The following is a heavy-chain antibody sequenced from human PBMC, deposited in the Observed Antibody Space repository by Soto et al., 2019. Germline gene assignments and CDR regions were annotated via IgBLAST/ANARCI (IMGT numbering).Heavy chain of an antibody. CDR3: GRESGETWDYEAS. D-gene: IGHD1-7*01. J-gene: IGHJ5*02. Sequence: NPSETLSLTCAVSGYSISSGYYWGWLRQPPGKGLEWIGSIYHGGSTYYNPSLNSRVTVSVDTSRNQFFLTLRSVTAADSAVYHCGRESGETWDYEASWGQGTPVTVSS. CDR1: GYSISSGYY. V-gene: IGHV4-38-2*02. CDR2: IYHGGST.